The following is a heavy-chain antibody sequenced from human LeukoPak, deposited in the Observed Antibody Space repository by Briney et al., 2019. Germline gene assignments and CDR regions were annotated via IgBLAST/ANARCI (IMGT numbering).Heavy chain of an antibody. CDR2: IYYSGST. J-gene: IGHJ3*02. V-gene: IGHV4-61*05. CDR1: GGSISSSSYY. CDR3: ARHPYDILTGYYVGHAFDI. D-gene: IGHD3-9*01. Sequence: SETLSLTCAVSGGSISSSSYYWGWIRQPPGKGLEWIGYIYYSGSTNYNPSLKSRVTISVDTSKNQFSLKLSSVTAADTAVYYCARHPYDILTGYYVGHAFDIWGQGTMVTVSS.